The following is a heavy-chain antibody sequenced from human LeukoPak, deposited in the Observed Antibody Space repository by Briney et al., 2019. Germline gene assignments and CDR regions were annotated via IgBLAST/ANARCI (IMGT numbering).Heavy chain of an antibody. D-gene: IGHD3-10*01. CDR1: GGSISSSGYY. J-gene: IGHJ3*01. V-gene: IGHV4-39*01. CDR3: ARHKSVSYDAFDL. CDR2: IYYSGNT. Sequence: SETLSLTCTVSGGSISSSGYYWGWIRQPPGKGLEWIGSIYYSGNTYYIPSLNSRLTISLDTSKSQFSLELTSVTAADTAVYYCARHKSVSYDAFDLWGRGTMVTVSS.